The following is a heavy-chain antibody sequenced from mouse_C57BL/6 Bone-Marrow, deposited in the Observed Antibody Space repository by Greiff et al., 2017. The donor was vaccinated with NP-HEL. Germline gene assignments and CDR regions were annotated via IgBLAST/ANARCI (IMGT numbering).Heavy chain of an antibody. CDR1: GYTFTSYW. Sequence: QVQLQQPGAELVKPGASVKLSCKASGYTFTSYWMHWVKQRPGQGLEWIGMIHPNSGSTNYNEKFKSKATLNVDKSSSTAYMQLSRLTSEDSAVYYCARGLLWLRRRDYYAMDYWGQGTSVTVSS. V-gene: IGHV1-64*01. CDR2: IHPNSGST. D-gene: IGHD2-2*01. J-gene: IGHJ4*01. CDR3: ARGLLWLRRRDYYAMDY.